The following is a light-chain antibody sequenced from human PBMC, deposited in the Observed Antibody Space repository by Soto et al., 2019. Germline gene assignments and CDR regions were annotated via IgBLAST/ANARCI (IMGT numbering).Light chain of an antibody. J-gene: IGKJ2*01. CDR1: RTLDTDY. Sequence: DIVLVQSPGTLFLPPWERATLSCRASRTLDTDYLTWYQHKPGQAPRLLIFGASSRATGIPDRFSGSGSGTEFTLTISRLEPEDSAVYYCQQFDGSPYTFGQGTK. CDR3: QQFDGSPYT. V-gene: IGKV3-20*01. CDR2: GAS.